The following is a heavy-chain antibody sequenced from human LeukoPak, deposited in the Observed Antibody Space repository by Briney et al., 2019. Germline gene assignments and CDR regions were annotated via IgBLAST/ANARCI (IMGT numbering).Heavy chain of an antibody. J-gene: IGHJ4*02. CDR1: GYTLTELS. CDR3: ARGYVWGSYRYFDY. D-gene: IGHD3-16*02. V-gene: IGHV1-24*01. Sequence: ASVKVSCKVSGYTLTELSMHWVRQAPGKGLEWMGGFDPEDGETIYAQKFQGRVTITRNTSISTAYMELSSLRSEDTAVYYCARGYVWGSYRYFDYWGQGTLVTVSS. CDR2: FDPEDGET.